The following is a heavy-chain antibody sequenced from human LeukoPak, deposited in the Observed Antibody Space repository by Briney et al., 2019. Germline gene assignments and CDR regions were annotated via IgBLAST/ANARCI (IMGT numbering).Heavy chain of an antibody. CDR2: IYYIENT. CDR1: GGSISGYS. Sequence: SETLSLTCTVSGGSISGYSWSWIRQPPGKGLEWIGYIYYIENTTYNPSLKSRVTISVDTSKNQFSLKLSSVTAADTAVYYCARSRGFGELSSFDYWGQGTLVTVSS. J-gene: IGHJ4*02. V-gene: IGHV4-59*01. D-gene: IGHD3-10*01. CDR3: ARSRGFGELSSFDY.